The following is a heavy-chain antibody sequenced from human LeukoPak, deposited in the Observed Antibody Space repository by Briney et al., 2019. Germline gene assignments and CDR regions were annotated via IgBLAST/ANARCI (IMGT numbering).Heavy chain of an antibody. D-gene: IGHD3-10*01. Sequence: SETLSLTCTVSGVSIGSSSYYWGWLRQPPGKGLEGIGSIYYSGSTYYNPSLKSRVTISVDTSKNQFSLKLSSVTAADTAVYYCARVITMVRDDYFDYWGQGTLVTVSS. V-gene: IGHV4-39*01. J-gene: IGHJ4*02. CDR2: IYYSGST. CDR3: ARVITMVRDDYFDY. CDR1: GVSIGSSSYY.